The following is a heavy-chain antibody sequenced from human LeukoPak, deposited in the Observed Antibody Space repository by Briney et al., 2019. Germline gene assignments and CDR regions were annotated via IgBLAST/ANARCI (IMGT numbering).Heavy chain of an antibody. J-gene: IGHJ4*02. CDR2: VDPEDGET. CDR1: GYTFTDDY. D-gene: IGHD4-23*01. CDR3: ATLSATVVTDY. V-gene: IGHV1-69-2*01. Sequence: ASVKDSCKVSGYTFTDDYMHWLQQAPGKGLEWMGLVDPEDGETICAEKFQGRVTITADTSTDTAYMELSSLRSEDTAVYYCATLSATVVTDYWGQGTLVTVSS.